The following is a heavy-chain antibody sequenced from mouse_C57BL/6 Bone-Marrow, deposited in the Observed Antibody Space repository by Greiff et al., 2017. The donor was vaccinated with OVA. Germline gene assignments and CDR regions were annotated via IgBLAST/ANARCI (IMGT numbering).Heavy chain of an antibody. V-gene: IGHV10-1*01. CDR2: IRSKSNNYAT. Sequence: EVKLMESGGGLVQPKGSLKLSCAASGFSFNTYAMNWVRPAPGKGLEWVARIRSKSNNYATYSAASVKDRFTISRDESESMRYLQMNNLKTEDTAMYYWVRQRGLWFYAMDYWGQGTSVTVSS. D-gene: IGHD2-2*01. CDR1: GFSFNTYA. J-gene: IGHJ4*01. CDR3: VRQRGLWFYAMDY.